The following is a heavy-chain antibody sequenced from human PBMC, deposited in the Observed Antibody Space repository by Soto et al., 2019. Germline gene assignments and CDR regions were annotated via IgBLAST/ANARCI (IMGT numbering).Heavy chain of an antibody. CDR1: GGSISSSSYY. J-gene: IGHJ6*03. Sequence: KPSETLSLTCTVSGGSISSSSYYWAWIRQPPGKGLEWIGRIYYSGRTHCNPSLESRVTISIDTSKNQFSLKLSFVTAADTAVYSCARLRTTATSEGDYMDVWGKGTTDTVSS. D-gene: IGHD4-4*01. CDR2: IYYSGRT. CDR3: ARLRTTATSEGDYMDV. V-gene: IGHV4-39*01.